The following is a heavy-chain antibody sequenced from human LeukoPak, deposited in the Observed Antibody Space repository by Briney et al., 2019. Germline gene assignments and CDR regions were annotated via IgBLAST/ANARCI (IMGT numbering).Heavy chain of an antibody. J-gene: IGHJ4*02. CDR2: IRQDGNEI. Sequence: GGSLRLSCSASGFSFRNSWMSWVRQVPGKGLEWVANIRQDGNEIYYMDSVKGRFTISRDNSKNTLYLQMNSLRAEDTAVYYCAKDKDTAMVRHYFDYWGQGTLVTVSS. D-gene: IGHD5-18*01. CDR3: AKDKDTAMVRHYFDY. V-gene: IGHV3-7*01. CDR1: GFSFRNSW.